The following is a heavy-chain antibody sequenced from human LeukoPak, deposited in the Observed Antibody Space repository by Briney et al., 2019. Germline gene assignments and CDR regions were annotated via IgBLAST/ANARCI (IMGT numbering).Heavy chain of an antibody. Sequence: SETLSLTCTVSGGSISSSSYYWGWIRQPPGKGLEWIGNIYYSGSTYYNPSLKSRVTMSVDTSKNQFSLKLSSVTAADTAVYYCARVYYYGSGSQITYYFDYWGQGTLVTVSS. V-gene: IGHV4-39*07. J-gene: IGHJ4*02. D-gene: IGHD3-10*01. CDR1: GGSISSSSYY. CDR2: IYYSGST. CDR3: ARVYYYGSGSQITYYFDY.